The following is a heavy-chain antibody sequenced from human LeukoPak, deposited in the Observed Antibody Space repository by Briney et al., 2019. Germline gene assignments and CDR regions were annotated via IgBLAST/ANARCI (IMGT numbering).Heavy chain of an antibody. V-gene: IGHV1-2*02. D-gene: IGHD6-19*01. CDR1: GYTFTDYY. Sequence: ASVKVSCKSSGYTFTDYYMHWVRQAPGQGLDWMGWINPNGGGTNYAQSFQGRVTMTRDTSIGTAYMELSSLISDDTAIYYSARENNSGWYRKAAFDYWGQGTLVTVTS. J-gene: IGHJ4*02. CDR3: ARENNSGWYRKAAFDY. CDR2: INPNGGGT.